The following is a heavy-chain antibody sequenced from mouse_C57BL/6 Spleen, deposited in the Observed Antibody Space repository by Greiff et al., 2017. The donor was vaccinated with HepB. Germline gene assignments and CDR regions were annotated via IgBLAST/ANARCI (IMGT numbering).Heavy chain of an antibody. D-gene: IGHD1-1*01. CDR1: GYTFTDYN. V-gene: IGHV1-18*01. Sequence: EVQLQQSGPELVKPGASVKIPCKASGYTFTDYNMDWVKQSHGKSLEWIGDINPNNGGTIYNQKFKGKATVTVDKSSSTAYMELRSLTSEDTAVYYCARRSYGIDYWGQGTTLTVSS. CDR2: INPNNGGT. CDR3: ARRSYGIDY. J-gene: IGHJ2*01.